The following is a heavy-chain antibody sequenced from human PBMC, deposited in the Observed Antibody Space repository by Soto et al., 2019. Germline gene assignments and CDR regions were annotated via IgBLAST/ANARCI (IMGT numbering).Heavy chain of an antibody. Sequence: QVQLVQSGAEVKKPGSSVKVSCKASGGTFSSYAISWVRQSPGQGLEWMGGIIPIFGTANYAQKFQGRVTITANESTSTAYMELSSLRSEDTAVYYCARVSRSPLYSSSPREDYWGQGTLVTVSS. D-gene: IGHD6-6*01. J-gene: IGHJ4*02. CDR3: ARVSRSPLYSSSPREDY. V-gene: IGHV1-69*01. CDR2: IIPIFGTA. CDR1: GGTFSSYA.